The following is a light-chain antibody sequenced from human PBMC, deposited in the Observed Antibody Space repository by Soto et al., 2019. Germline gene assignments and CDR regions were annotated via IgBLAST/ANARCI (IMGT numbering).Light chain of an antibody. J-gene: IGKJ1*01. CDR2: KAS. CDR3: QQYNTYPWT. CDR1: QSINY. V-gene: IGKV1-5*03. Sequence: DIQMTQSPSTLSASVGDRVTITCRASQSINYLAWYQQKPGKAPKLLIYKASSLESGVPSRFSGSGSGTEFTVTISRLQPDDFATYYCQQYNTYPWTFGQGTKVE.